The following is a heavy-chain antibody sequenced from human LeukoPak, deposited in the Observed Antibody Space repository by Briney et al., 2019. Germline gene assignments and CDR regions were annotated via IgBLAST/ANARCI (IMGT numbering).Heavy chain of an antibody. D-gene: IGHD3-10*01. CDR3: AKAGRRDSIFDY. Sequence: GGSLRLSCAASGFTFSSYSMNWVRQAPGKGLEWVSSISSSSYIYYADSVKGRFTISRDNAKNSLYLQMNTLRADDTAVYYCAKAGRRDSIFDYWGQGTLVTVSS. V-gene: IGHV3-21*01. J-gene: IGHJ4*02. CDR1: GFTFSSYS. CDR2: ISSSSYI.